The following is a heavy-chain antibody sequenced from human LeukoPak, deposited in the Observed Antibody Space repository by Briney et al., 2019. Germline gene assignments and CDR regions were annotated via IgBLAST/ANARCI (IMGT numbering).Heavy chain of an antibody. J-gene: IGHJ6*02. CDR2: IYSGGTA. D-gene: IGHD2-2*01. CDR3: ARVGGXCSSTSCSIRGVSYYYGMDV. CDR1: GFIVSSNY. Sequence: PGGSLRLSCVAPGFIVSSNYMSWVRQAPGKGLEWISIIYSGGTAFYADSVKGRFTISRDNSKNTLYLQMNSLRAEDTAVYYCARVGGXCSSTSCSIRGVSYYYGMDVWGQGTTVTVSS. V-gene: IGHV3-53*01.